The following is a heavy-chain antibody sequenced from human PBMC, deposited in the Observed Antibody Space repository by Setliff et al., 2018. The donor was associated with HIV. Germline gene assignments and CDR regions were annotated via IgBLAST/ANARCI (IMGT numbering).Heavy chain of an antibody. J-gene: IGHJ6*03. CDR3: ARGIGTRYNYYMDV. D-gene: IGHD1-20*01. V-gene: IGHV4-4*07. CDR1: GASISSYY. Sequence: SETLSLTCTVSGASISSYYWNWFRQPAGKGLESLGRIYTGGNMIYNPSLKSRVTMSADTARNQLSLKLSSVAAADTAVYYCARGIGTRYNYYMDVWGIGTTVTVSS. CDR2: IYTGGNM.